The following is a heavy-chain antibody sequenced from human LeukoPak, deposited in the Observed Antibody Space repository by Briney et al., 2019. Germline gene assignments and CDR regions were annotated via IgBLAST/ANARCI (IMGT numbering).Heavy chain of an antibody. J-gene: IGHJ4*02. CDR2: ISSSSSYI. CDR1: GFTFSSYS. D-gene: IGHD6-19*01. Sequence: PGGSLRLSCAASGFTFSSYSMNWVRQAPGKGLEWVSSISSSSSYIYYADSVKGRFTISRDNAKNTVYLQMNSLSAEDTGVYYCARAREAQWLVDYWGQGTLVTVSS. V-gene: IGHV3-21*01. CDR3: ARAREAQWLVDY.